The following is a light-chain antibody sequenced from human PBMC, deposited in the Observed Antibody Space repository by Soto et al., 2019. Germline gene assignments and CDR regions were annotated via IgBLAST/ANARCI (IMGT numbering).Light chain of an antibody. Sequence: QAVVTQEPSLTVSPGGTVTLTCGSNTGTVSSGNYPYWFQQKPGQAPRTLIYDATNKHSWTPARFSGYLRGGKVALILSGVQREDEADYYCLLSYSGAGVFGGGTKVTVL. J-gene: IGLJ3*02. CDR3: LLSYSGAGV. CDR1: TGTVSSGNY. CDR2: DAT. V-gene: IGLV7-46*01.